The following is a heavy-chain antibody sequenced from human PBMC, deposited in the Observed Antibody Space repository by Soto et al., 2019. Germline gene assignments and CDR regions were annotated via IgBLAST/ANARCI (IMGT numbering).Heavy chain of an antibody. J-gene: IGHJ3*02. V-gene: IGHV4-30-2*01. Sequence: SLTCAVSGGSIISGGYSWSWIRQPPGKGLEWIGYIYHSGSTYYNPSLKSRVTISVDRSKNQFSLRLSSVTAADTAVYYCASSNYYDSSGYNAFDIWGQGTVVTVSS. CDR1: GGSIISGGYS. CDR3: ASSNYYDSSGYNAFDI. D-gene: IGHD3-22*01. CDR2: IYHSGST.